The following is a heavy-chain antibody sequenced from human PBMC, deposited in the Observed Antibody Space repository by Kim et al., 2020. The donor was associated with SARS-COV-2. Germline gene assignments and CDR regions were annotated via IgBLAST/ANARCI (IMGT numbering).Heavy chain of an antibody. CDR1: GGTFSSYA. CDR2: IIPIFGTA. V-gene: IGHV1-69*13. J-gene: IGHJ5*02. D-gene: IGHD1-26*01. CDR3: ARVCELLLRSWFDP. Sequence: SVKVSCKASGGTFSSYAISWVRQAPGQGLEWMGGIIPIFGTANYAQKFQGRVTITADESTSTAYMELSSLRSEDTAVYYCARVCELLLRSWFDPWGQGTLVTVSS.